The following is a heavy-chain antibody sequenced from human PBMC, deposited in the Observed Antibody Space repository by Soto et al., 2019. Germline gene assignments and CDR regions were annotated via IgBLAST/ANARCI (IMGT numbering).Heavy chain of an antibody. CDR3: AKDMKWGGMTTIHYFDS. V-gene: IGHV3-9*01. D-gene: IGHD4-17*01. CDR2: ISANGDTI. J-gene: IGHJ4*02. Sequence: WIRQPPGKGLEWVSGISANGDTIDYADSVKGRFTISRDNAKNSLFLQMNSLRPEDTALYYCAKDMKWGGMTTIHYFDSWGQGTQVTVSS.